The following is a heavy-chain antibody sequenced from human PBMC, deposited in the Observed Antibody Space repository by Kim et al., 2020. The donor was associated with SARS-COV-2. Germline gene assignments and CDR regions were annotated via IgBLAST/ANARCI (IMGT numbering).Heavy chain of an antibody. Sequence: GGSLRLSCAASGFTFSSYGMHWVRQAPGKGLEWVAVISYDGSNKYYADSVKGRFTISRDNSKNTLYLQMNSLRAEDTAVYYCAKGPYGDYLDYWGQGTLVTVSS. J-gene: IGHJ4*02. CDR3: AKGPYGDYLDY. CDR2: ISYDGSNK. CDR1: GFTFSSYG. D-gene: IGHD4-17*01. V-gene: IGHV3-30*18.